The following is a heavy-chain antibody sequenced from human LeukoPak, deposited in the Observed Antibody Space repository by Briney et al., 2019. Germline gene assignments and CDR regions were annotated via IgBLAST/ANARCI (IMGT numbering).Heavy chain of an antibody. J-gene: IGHJ5*02. Sequence: GSLRLSCAASGFTLNSYTMNWVRQPPGKGLEWVSSISVSSTYMYYADSVKGRFTISRDNAKNTVYLQMNSLRAEDTAVYYCAREVAYCAGDCSPAWGQGTLVTVSS. D-gene: IGHD2-21*02. V-gene: IGHV3-21*06. CDR3: AREVAYCAGDCSPA. CDR1: GFTLNSYT. CDR2: ISVSSTYM.